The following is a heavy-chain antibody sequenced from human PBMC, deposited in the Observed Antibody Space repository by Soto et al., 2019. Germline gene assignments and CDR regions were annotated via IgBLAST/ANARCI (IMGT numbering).Heavy chain of an antibody. CDR1: GYSFTSYL. J-gene: IGHJ3*02. D-gene: IGHD6-19*01. CDR2: IYPGDSDT. V-gene: IGHV5-51*01. CDR3: ARRIAVAGTRAFDI. Sequence: GESLKISCRGSGYSFTSYLIGWVRQMPGKGLEWMGIIYPGDSDTRYSPSFQGQVTISADKSISTAYLQWSSLKASDTAMYYCARRIAVAGTRAFDIWGQGTMVTVSS.